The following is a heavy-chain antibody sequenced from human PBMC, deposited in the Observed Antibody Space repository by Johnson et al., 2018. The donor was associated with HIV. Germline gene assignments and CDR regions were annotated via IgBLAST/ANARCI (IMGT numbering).Heavy chain of an antibody. V-gene: IGHV3-20*04. CDR3: ARDPNYNSVDAFDI. CDR1: GFTFDDYG. Sequence: VQLVESGGSVVRPGGSLRLSCTTSGFTFDDYGMNWVRQAPGKGLEWVSGINWNGGSTTYADSVKGRFTISRDNAKNSLYLQMNSLRDEDTALYYCARDPNYNSVDAFDIWGQGTMVTVSS. D-gene: IGHD3-10*01. CDR2: INWNGGST. J-gene: IGHJ3*02.